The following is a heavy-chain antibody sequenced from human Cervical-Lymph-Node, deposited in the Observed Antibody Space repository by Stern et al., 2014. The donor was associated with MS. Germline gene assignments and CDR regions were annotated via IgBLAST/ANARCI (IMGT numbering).Heavy chain of an antibody. V-gene: IGHV3-33*01. D-gene: IGHD3-10*01. Sequence: VQLVESGGGVVQPGRSLRLSCAASGFSFSSYGMHWVRQAPGKGLEWVTVIWYDGSNKYYADSVKGRFTISRDNSKNTLYLQMNSLRAEDTAVYYCAREGFLWGVGRYGMDVWGQGTTVTVSS. CDR3: AREGFLWGVGRYGMDV. CDR1: GFSFSSYG. J-gene: IGHJ6*02. CDR2: IWYDGSNK.